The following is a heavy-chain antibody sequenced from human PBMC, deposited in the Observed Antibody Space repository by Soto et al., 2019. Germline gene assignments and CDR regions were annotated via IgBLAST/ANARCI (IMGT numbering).Heavy chain of an antibody. J-gene: IGHJ4*02. CDR3: ARSGSRGYSNALDY. CDR2: ISAYNGNT. Sequence: GQGLEWMGWISAYNGNTNYAQKLQGRVTMTTDTSTSTAYMELRSLRSDDTAVYYCARSGSRGYSNALDYWGQGIQVTVSS. V-gene: IGHV1-18*01. D-gene: IGHD3-22*01.